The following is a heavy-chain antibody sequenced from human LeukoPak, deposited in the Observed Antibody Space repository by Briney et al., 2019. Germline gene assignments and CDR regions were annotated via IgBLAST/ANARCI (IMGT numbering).Heavy chain of an antibody. J-gene: IGHJ4*02. V-gene: IGHV3-30*02. CDR2: IRYDGSNK. CDR1: GFTFSSYG. D-gene: IGHD2-2*01. CDR3: AKVPSVIVVPAATEYYFDY. Sequence: GGSLRLSCAASGFTFSSYGMYWVRQAPGKGLEWVAFIRYDGSNKYYADSVKGRFTISRDNSKNTLYLQMNSLRAEDTAVYYCAKVPSVIVVPAATEYYFDYWGQGTLVTVSS.